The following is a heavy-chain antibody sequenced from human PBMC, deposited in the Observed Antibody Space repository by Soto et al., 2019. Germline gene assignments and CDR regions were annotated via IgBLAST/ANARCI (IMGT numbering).Heavy chain of an antibody. CDR3: AKAGRDQLLCLFDY. Sequence: PGGSLRLSCAASGFTFSSYAMSWVRQAPGKGLEWVSAIRGSGRSTYYADSVKGRFTISRDNSRNTLYLQMNSLRAEDTAVYYCAKAGRDQLLCLFDYWGQGTLVTVSS. V-gene: IGHV3-23*01. J-gene: IGHJ4*02. D-gene: IGHD2-2*01. CDR1: GFTFSSYA. CDR2: IRGSGRST.